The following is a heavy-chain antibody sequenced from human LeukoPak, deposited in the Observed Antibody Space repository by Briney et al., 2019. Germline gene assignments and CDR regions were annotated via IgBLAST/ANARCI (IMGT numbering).Heavy chain of an antibody. Sequence: PGGSLRLSCAASGFSFNNCAMTCVRQAPGKGLEWVSTIVGDGSKTYYADSVKGRFTISSDNSRTLLFLHMNSLRAEDTAVYYCAKQPYNFYYLDVWGEGTTVTVSS. CDR1: GFSFNNCA. CDR2: IVGDGSKT. J-gene: IGHJ6*03. V-gene: IGHV3-23*01. D-gene: IGHD2-21*01. CDR3: AKQPYNFYYLDV.